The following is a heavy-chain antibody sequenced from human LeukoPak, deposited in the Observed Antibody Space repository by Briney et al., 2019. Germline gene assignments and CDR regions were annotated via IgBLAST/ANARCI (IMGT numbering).Heavy chain of an antibody. J-gene: IGHJ4*02. V-gene: IGHV4-61*02. Sequence: PSETLSLTCTVSGGSISSGSYYWSWIRQPAGKGLEWIGRIYTSGSTNYNPSLKSRVTISVDTSKNQFSLKLSSVTAADTAVYYCARHPGSGSYIFSSFDYWGQGTLVTVSS. D-gene: IGHD3-10*01. CDR3: ARHPGSGSYIFSSFDY. CDR2: IYTSGST. CDR1: GGSISSGSYY.